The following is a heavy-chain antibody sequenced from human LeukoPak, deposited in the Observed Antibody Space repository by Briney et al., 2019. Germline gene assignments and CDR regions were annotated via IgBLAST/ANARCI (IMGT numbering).Heavy chain of an antibody. CDR2: INHSGST. D-gene: IGHD5-18*01. V-gene: IGHV4-34*01. J-gene: IGHJ4*02. CDR3: ARGPDDTAMATPFGY. CDR1: GGSFSGYY. Sequence: SETLSLTCAVYGGSFSGYYWSWIRQPPGKGLEWIGEINHSGSTNYNPSLKSRVTISVDTSKNQFSLKLSSVTAADTAVYYCARGPDDTAMATPFGYWGQGTLVTVSS.